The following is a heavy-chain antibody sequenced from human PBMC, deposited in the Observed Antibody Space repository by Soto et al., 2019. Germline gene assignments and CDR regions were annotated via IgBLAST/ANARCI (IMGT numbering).Heavy chain of an antibody. CDR2: THYSGST. V-gene: IGHV4-31*03. D-gene: IGHD4-17*01. CDR1: GGSITTGGYY. Sequence: PSETLSLTCTVSGGSITTGGYYWSWIRQHPGKGLEWIGTTHYSGSTYYNPSLKSRVTISVDTSKNQFSLRVTSVTAADTAVYYCARRRDYGDFNWFDPWGQGTLVTVSS. CDR3: ARRRDYGDFNWFDP. J-gene: IGHJ5*02.